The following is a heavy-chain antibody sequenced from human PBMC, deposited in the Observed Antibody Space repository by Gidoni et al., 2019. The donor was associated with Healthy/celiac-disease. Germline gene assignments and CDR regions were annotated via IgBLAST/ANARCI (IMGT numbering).Heavy chain of an antibody. V-gene: IGHV4-39*01. CDR3: ARVQTDGFDY. J-gene: IGHJ4*02. Sequence: QLQLQESRPGLVKPSATLSLTCPVSGRSISSSSYYWGWIRQPPGKGLEWIGSIYYSGSTYYNPSLKSRVTISVDTSKNQFSLKLSSVTAADTAVYYCARVQTDGFDYWGQGTLVTVSS. CDR1: GRSISSSSYY. CDR2: IYYSGST.